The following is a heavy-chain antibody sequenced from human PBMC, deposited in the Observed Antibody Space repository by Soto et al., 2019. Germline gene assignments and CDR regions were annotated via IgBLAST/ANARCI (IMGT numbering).Heavy chain of an antibody. Sequence: PWETLSLTCTVSGGSISSSSYYWGWIRQPPGKGLEWIGSIYYSGSTYYNPSLKSRVTISVGTSKNQFSLKLSSVTAADTAVYYCARHRSIVGATVYFDYWGQGTLVTVSS. J-gene: IGHJ4*02. D-gene: IGHD1-26*01. CDR2: IYYSGST. CDR1: GGSISSSSYY. CDR3: ARHRSIVGATVYFDY. V-gene: IGHV4-39*01.